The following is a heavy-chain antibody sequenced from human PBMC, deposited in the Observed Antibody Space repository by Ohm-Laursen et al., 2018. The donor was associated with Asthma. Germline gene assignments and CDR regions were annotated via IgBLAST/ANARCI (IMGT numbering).Heavy chain of an antibody. D-gene: IGHD1-26*01. V-gene: IGHV3-11*01. CDR2: FVGSGSTI. CDR3: ARGGARGRYFYYYGMDV. CDR1: GFTFSDYY. Sequence: GSLRLSCAASGFTFSDYYMSWIRQAPGKGLEWVSYFVGSGSTIYYADSVKGRFTISRDNAKNSLYLQMNSLRAEDTAVYYCARGGARGRYFYYYGMDVWGQGTTVTVS. J-gene: IGHJ6*02.